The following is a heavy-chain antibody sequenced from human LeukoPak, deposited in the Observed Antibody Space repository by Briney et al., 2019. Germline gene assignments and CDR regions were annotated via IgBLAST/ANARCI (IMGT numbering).Heavy chain of an antibody. V-gene: IGHV3-7*03. CDR1: GFSFNDAW. CDR3: ARNNGMDV. Sequence: GGSLRLSCAASGFSFNDAWMNWVRQAPGKGLEWVANVNRDGSETYYLDSVKGRFTISKDNAKNSLYLQMNSLRAEDTALYHCARNNGMDVWGQGTTVIVSS. CDR2: VNRDGSET. J-gene: IGHJ6*02.